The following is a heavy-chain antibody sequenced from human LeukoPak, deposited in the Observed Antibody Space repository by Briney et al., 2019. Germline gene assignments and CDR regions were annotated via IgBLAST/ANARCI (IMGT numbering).Heavy chain of an antibody. V-gene: IGHV4-34*01. J-gene: IGHJ4*02. CDR2: INHSGST. CDR1: GGSFSGYY. CDR3: ARFTYYYNSSGYYYSGGFGY. Sequence: PSETLSLTCAVYGGSFSGYYWSWIRQPPGKGLEWIGEINHSGSTNYNPSLKSRVTISVDTSKNQFSLKLSSVTAADTAVYYCARFTYYYNSSGYYYSGGFGYWGQETLVTVSS. D-gene: IGHD3-22*01.